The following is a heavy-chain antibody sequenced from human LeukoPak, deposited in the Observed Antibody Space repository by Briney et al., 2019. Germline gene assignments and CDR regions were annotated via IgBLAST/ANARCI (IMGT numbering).Heavy chain of an antibody. D-gene: IGHD3-22*01. V-gene: IGHV4-61*02. CDR1: GGSISSGSYY. CDR3: ARVPQDSSGYYGLVD. CDR2: IYTSGST. J-gene: IGHJ4*02. Sequence: PSETLSLTCTVSGGSISSGSYYWSWIRQPAGKGLEWIGRIYTSGSTNYNPSLKSRVTISVDTSKNQFSLKLSSVTAADTAVYYCARVPQDSSGYYGLVDWGQGTLVTVSS.